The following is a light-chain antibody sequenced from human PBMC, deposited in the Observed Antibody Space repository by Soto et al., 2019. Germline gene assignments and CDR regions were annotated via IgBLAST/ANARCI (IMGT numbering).Light chain of an antibody. CDR3: QQYNSCTWT. J-gene: IGKJ1*01. CDR2: QAS. Sequence: DIQMTQSPSTLSASVGDRVTITCRASQSISSWWAWYQQKPGKAPKLLIYQASSLETGVPSRFSGSGSGTEFSLTISSLQPDDFAAYFCQQYNSCTWTFGQGTKVEI. CDR1: QSISSW. V-gene: IGKV1-5*03.